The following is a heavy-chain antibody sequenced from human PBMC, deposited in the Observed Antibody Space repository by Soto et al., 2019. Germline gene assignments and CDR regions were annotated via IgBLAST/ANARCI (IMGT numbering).Heavy chain of an antibody. CDR2: ISSVVGIA. CDR3: AKDSYDILTGQKRYFDS. D-gene: IGHD3-9*01. J-gene: IGHJ4*02. CDR1: GSSFNVYT. Sequence: GRFLTPSCGASGSSFNVYTMHWVRQAEGKGLEWVALISSVVGIAYYGDTLKGRFTVSRDKSDNSLYLQMTSLRSDDTAFYYCAKDSYDILTGQKRYFDSWGQGTLVTVSS. V-gene: IGHV3-43*01.